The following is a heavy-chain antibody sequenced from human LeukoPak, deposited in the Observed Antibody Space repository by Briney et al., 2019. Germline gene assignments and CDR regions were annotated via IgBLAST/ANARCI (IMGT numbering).Heavy chain of an antibody. J-gene: IGHJ4*02. V-gene: IGHV4-39*07. CDR3: ARTRIVGAHDY. D-gene: IGHD1-26*01. CDR2: IYYSGST. CDR1: GGSISSSSYY. Sequence: PSETLSLTCTVSGGSISSSSYYWGWIREPPGKGLEWIGSIYYSGSTYYNPSLKSRVTISVDTSKNQFSLKLSSVTAADTAVYYCARTRIVGAHDYWGQGTLVTVSS.